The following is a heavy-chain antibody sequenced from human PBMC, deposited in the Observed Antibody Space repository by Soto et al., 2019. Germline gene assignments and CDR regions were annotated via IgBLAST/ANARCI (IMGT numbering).Heavy chain of an antibody. Sequence: SETLSLTCTVSGDSITSGDYYWSWVRQPPGKGLEWIGYIFYSGSTYYKASLKSRVTISLDMSRNQFSLKLTSVTAADTAVYCCARAEVAVAGSGWFDAWGHGTLVTVSS. V-gene: IGHV4-30-4*01. CDR1: GDSITSGDYY. CDR3: ARAEVAVAGSGWFDA. CDR2: IFYSGST. J-gene: IGHJ5*01. D-gene: IGHD6-19*01.